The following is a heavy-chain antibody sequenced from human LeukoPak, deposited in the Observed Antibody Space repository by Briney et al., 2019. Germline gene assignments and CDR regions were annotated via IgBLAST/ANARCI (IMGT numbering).Heavy chain of an antibody. J-gene: IGHJ4*02. CDR1: GGSISSGGYY. CDR2: IYYSGST. D-gene: IGHD4-23*01. Sequence: SETLSLTCTVSGGSISSGGYYWSWIRQHPGKGLEWIGYIYYSGSTYYNPSLKSRVTISVDRSKNQFSLKLSSVTAADTAVYYCARDSGNSGFFAYWGQGTLVTVSS. CDR3: ARDSGNSGFFAY. V-gene: IGHV4-31*03.